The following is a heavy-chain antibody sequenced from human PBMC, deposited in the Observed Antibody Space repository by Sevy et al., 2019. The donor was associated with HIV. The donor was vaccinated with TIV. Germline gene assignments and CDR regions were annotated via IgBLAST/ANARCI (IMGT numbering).Heavy chain of an antibody. D-gene: IGHD3-16*01. CDR1: GGTFSSYS. CDR2: ITRIFKTP. CDR3: ALGGVYLRLSNDYFALDV. J-gene: IGHJ6*02. Sequence: ASVKVSCRASGGTFSSYSISWVRQAPGQGLEWIGGITRIFKTPNYAWNFQGRVTITAAESTSVAYMELSSLTSDDTAGDYCALGGVYLRLSNDYFALDVWGQGTTVTVSS. V-gene: IGHV1-69*13.